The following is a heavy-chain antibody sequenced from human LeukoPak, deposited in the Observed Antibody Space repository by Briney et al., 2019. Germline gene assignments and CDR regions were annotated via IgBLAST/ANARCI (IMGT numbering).Heavy chain of an antibody. CDR3: ARGEVVAANCDY. J-gene: IGHJ4*02. Sequence: PGGSLRLSCAASGFTFSSYAMHWVRQAPGKGLEWVAVISYDGSNKYYADSVKGRFTISRDNSKNTLYLQMNSLRAEDTAVYYCARGEVVAANCDYWGQGTLVTVCS. D-gene: IGHD2-15*01. CDR2: ISYDGSNK. CDR1: GFTFSSYA. V-gene: IGHV3-30-3*01.